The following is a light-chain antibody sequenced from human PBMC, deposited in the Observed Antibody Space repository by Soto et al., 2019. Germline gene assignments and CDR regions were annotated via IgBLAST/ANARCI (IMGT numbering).Light chain of an antibody. Sequence: EIVMTQSPDNLSLSPGERATLTCRASQSVTNYIAWYQQRPGQAPRLLIYDASNRATGVPARFSGSRSGTDFTLTISDLEPADFGLYYCQQRLNWPPGFGQGTKVDI. CDR1: QSVTNY. J-gene: IGKJ1*01. CDR3: QQRLNWPPG. V-gene: IGKV3-11*01. CDR2: DAS.